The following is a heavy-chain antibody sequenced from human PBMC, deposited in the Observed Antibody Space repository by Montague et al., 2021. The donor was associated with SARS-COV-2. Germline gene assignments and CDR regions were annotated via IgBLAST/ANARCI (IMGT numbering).Heavy chain of an antibody. CDR3: ARARITGTTKDYYGMDV. D-gene: IGHD1-7*01. V-gene: IGHV4-61*02. CDR2: IYTSGNT. Sequence: TLSLTCTVSDDSISGGRYYWSWIRQPAGKGLEWIGRIYTSGNTNYNPSLRSRVSMLVDTSKNQLSLKLSSVTAAATAIYYCARARITGTTKDYYGMDVWGQGTTVTVS. J-gene: IGHJ6*02. CDR1: DDSISGGRYY.